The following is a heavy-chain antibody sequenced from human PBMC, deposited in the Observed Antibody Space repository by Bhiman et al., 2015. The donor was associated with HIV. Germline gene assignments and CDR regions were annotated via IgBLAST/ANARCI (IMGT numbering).Heavy chain of an antibody. Sequence: EVQLVESGGGVLRPGGSLRLSCEGFGFIFDDYGLSWVRQAPGKGLEWVSGINWNGGSTGYADSVKGRCTISRDNGKNSLYLQMNSLRAEDTALYYCARRDSGSLSFDMWGQGTSGHRLF. J-gene: IGHJ3*02. CDR3: ARRDSGSLSFDM. CDR2: INWNGGST. D-gene: IGHD1-26*01. CDR1: GFIFDDYG. V-gene: IGHV3-20*04.